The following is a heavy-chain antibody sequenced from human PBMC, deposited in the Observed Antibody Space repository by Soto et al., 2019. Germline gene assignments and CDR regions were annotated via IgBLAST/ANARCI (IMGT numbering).Heavy chain of an antibody. CDR1: GFTFSSYA. CDR3: AKDGDAEYYYDSSGFDY. D-gene: IGHD3-22*01. CDR2: ISGSGGST. Sequence: GGSLSLSCAASGFTFSSYAMSWVRQAPGKGLEWVSAISGSGGSTYYADSVKGRFTISRDNSKNTLYLQMNSLRAEDTAVYYCAKDGDAEYYYDSSGFDYWGQGTLVTVSS. V-gene: IGHV3-23*01. J-gene: IGHJ4*02.